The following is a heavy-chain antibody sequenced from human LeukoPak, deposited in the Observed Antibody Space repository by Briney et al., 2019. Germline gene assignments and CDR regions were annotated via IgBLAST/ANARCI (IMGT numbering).Heavy chain of an antibody. CDR1: GFTFSSYS. CDR2: ISSSSSYI. J-gene: IGHJ4*02. CDR3: ARDGYCSGGSCYLFDY. Sequence: PGGSLRLSCAASGFTFSSYSMNWVRQAPGKGPEWVSSISSSSSYIYYADSVKGRFTISRDNAKNSLYLQMNSLRAEDTAVYYCARDGYCSGGSCYLFDYWGQGTLVTVSS. D-gene: IGHD2-15*01. V-gene: IGHV3-21*01.